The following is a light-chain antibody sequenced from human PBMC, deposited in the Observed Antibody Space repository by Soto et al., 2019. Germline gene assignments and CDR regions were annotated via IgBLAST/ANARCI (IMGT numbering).Light chain of an antibody. CDR1: QSVSSSY. CDR3: QQYGSSPPVT. Sequence: EIVLTQSPGTLSLSPGKRATLSCRASQSVSSSYLAWYQQKPGQAPRLLIYGASGRATGIPDRFSGSGSRTNFTLTISRLEPEDFALYYCQQYGSSPPVTFGQGTRLEIK. J-gene: IGKJ5*01. CDR2: GAS. V-gene: IGKV3-20*01.